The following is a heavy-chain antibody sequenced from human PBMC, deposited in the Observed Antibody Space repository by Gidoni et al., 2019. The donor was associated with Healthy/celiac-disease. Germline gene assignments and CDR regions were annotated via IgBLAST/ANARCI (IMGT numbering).Heavy chain of an antibody. CDR3: ARQEVTTYGRESYYYYMDV. CDR2: INPNSGGT. V-gene: IGHV1-2*06. D-gene: IGHD4-17*01. CDR1: GYTFTGYY. Sequence: QVHLVQSGAEVKKPGASVKVSCQASGYTFTGYYMHWVRQAPGQGLEWMGRINPNSGGTNYAQKFQGRVTMTRDTSISTAYMELSRLRSDDTAVYYCARQEVTTYGRESYYYYMDVWGKGTTVTVSS. J-gene: IGHJ6*03.